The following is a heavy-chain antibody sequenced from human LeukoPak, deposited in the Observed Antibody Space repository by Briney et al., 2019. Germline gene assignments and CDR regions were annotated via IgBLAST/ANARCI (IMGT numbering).Heavy chain of an antibody. V-gene: IGHV3-48*01. CDR2: LSSSSNTI. CDR3: ARDRGYSGYDLQY. CDR1: GFTFSSYA. D-gene: IGHD5-12*01. Sequence: TGGSLRLSCAASGFTFSSYAMNWVRQAPGKGLEWVSYLSSSSNTIYYADSVRGRFTISRDNAENSLYLQMNSLRADDTAVYYCARDRGYSGYDLQYWGQGTLVTVSS. J-gene: IGHJ4*02.